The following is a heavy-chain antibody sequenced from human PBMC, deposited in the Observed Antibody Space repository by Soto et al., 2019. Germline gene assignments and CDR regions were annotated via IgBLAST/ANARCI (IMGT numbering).Heavy chain of an antibody. CDR3: ARSGYSYGPFDY. CDR1: RFTFSNYG. J-gene: IGHJ4*02. V-gene: IGHV3-33*01. Sequence: GSLRLSCVGSRFTFSNYGMHLVRPAPDKGLEWVAFIWTDGSDKYYADSVKGRFTISRDNSKNTLYLQMNSLRAEDTAVYYCARSGYSYGPFDYWGQGTLVTVSS. D-gene: IGHD5-18*01. CDR2: IWTDGSDK.